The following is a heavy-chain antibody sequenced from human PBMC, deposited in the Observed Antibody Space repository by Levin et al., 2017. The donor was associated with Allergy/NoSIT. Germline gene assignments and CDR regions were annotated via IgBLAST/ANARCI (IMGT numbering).Heavy chain of an antibody. CDR3: AHRLQPGETSGYYSVYFDY. D-gene: IGHD3-22*01. CDR1: GFSLSTFGLG. V-gene: IGHV2-5*02. CDR2: IYWDDDR. Sequence: SGPTLVKPTQTLTLTCTFSGFSLSTFGLGVGWIRQPPGKALEWLALIYWDDDRRYSPSLKSSLPITKDTSKNHVVLTMTNMDTVDTATYYWAHRLQPGETSGYYSVYFDYWGQGTLVTVSS. J-gene: IGHJ4*02.